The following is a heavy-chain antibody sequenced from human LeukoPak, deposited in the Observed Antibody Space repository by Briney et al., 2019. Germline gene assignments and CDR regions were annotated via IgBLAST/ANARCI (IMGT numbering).Heavy chain of an antibody. CDR1: GGSISSSSYY. CDR3: ARDVIDSSGYNTPGIDY. V-gene: IGHV4-39*07. Sequence: SETLSLTCTVSGGSISSSSYYWGWIRQPPGKGLEWIGSIYYSGSTYYNPSLKSRVTISVDTSKNQFSLKLSSVTAADTAVYYCARDVIDSSGYNTPGIDYWGQGTLVTVSS. J-gene: IGHJ4*02. D-gene: IGHD3-22*01. CDR2: IYYSGST.